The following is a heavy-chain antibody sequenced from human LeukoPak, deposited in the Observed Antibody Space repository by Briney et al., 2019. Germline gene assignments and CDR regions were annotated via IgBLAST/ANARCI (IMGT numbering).Heavy chain of an antibody. CDR2: IYHRGTT. Sequence: SGTLSLTCTVSGYSISTGYFWGWLRQPPGKGLEWSGNIYHRGTTYYNPSLMTRVNLSVDTSKNQFSLKLTSVTAADTAVYYCARDGAVSGYSFDYWGQGTLVTVSS. V-gene: IGHV4-38-2*02. CDR3: ARDGAVSGYSFDY. D-gene: IGHD3-22*01. CDR1: GYSISTGYF. J-gene: IGHJ4*02.